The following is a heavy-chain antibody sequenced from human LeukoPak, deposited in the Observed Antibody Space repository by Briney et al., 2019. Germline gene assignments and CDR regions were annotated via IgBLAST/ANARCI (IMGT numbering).Heavy chain of an antibody. V-gene: IGHV3-48*03. D-gene: IGHD1-26*01. J-gene: IGHJ4*02. CDR3: ARDSGSYGMDY. Sequence: GGSLRLPCAASGFTFSSYEMNWVRQAPGKGLEWVSYISSSGSTIYYADSVKGRFTISRDNAKNSLYLQMNSLRAEDTAVYYCARDSGSYGMDYWGQGTLVTVSS. CDR1: GFTFSSYE. CDR2: ISSSGSTI.